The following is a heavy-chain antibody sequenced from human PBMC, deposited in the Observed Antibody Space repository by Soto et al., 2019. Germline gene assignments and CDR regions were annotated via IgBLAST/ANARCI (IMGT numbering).Heavy chain of an antibody. CDR3: ARAPYSGCDPGLFDY. J-gene: IGHJ4*02. Sequence: EVQLVESGGGLVQPGGSLRLSCAASGFTFDDYAMHWVRQAPGKGLEWVSGISWNSDRIAYADSVKGRFTISRDNAKNSLYLQIFSLRADDTALYYCARAPYSGCDPGLFDYWGQGTLVTVSS. D-gene: IGHD5-12*01. CDR1: GFTFDDYA. CDR2: ISWNSDRI. V-gene: IGHV3-9*01.